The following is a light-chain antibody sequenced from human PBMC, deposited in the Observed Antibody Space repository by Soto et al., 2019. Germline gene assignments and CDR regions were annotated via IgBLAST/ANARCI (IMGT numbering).Light chain of an antibody. CDR2: DVI. Sequence: QSALTQPASVSGSPGQSITISCTGTSSDIGRYNYVSWYQQYPGKAPKLLIYDVIHRPSGVSNRFSGSKSGNTASLTISGLQAEDEADYYCSSYTTSSTVVFGGGTKLTVL. CDR3: SSYTTSSTVV. V-gene: IGLV2-14*03. CDR1: SSDIGRYNY. J-gene: IGLJ3*02.